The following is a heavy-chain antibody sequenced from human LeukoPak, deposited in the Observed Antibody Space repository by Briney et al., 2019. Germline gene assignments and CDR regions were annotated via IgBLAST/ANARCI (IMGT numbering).Heavy chain of an antibody. CDR2: MNPNSGNT. Sequence: ASVKVSCKASGYTFTSYDINWVRQATGQGLEWMGWMNPNSGNTGYAQKFQGRVTMTRNTSISTAYMELSSLRSEDTAVYYCASGYSYGSYYYYGMDVWGQGTTVTVSS. CDR1: GYTFTSYD. D-gene: IGHD5-18*01. V-gene: IGHV1-8*01. CDR3: ASGYSYGSYYYYGMDV. J-gene: IGHJ6*02.